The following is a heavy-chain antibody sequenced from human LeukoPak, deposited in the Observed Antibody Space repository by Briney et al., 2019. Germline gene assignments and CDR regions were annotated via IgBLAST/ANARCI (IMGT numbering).Heavy chain of an antibody. Sequence: GGSLRLSCEVSGVTFSNYWMSWVRQAPGKGLEWVGRIKAKSDGETLDYGTAVKGRFTISRDDSKNTVYLQMNSLKTEDTAVYYCTTGLYSGYDLDYWGQGTLVTVSS. D-gene: IGHD5-12*01. CDR3: TTGLYSGYDLDY. CDR1: GVTFSNYW. V-gene: IGHV3-15*01. J-gene: IGHJ4*02. CDR2: IKAKSDGETL.